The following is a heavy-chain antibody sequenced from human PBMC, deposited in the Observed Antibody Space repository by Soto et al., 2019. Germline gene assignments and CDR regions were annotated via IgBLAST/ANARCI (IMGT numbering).Heavy chain of an antibody. J-gene: IGHJ4*01. CDR2: IKSKTDGGTT. CDR3: TTDSYSTIIRGGFDY. Sequence: EVQLVESGGGLVKPGGSLRLSCAASGFTFSNAWINWVRQAPGKGLEWVGRIKSKTDGGTTDYAAPVKGRFAISRDDSNNMVYLQMNSLKIEDTAVYYCTTDSYSTIIRGGFDYWGHGTLVTVSS. V-gene: IGHV3-15*07. CDR1: GFTFSNAW. D-gene: IGHD2-8*01.